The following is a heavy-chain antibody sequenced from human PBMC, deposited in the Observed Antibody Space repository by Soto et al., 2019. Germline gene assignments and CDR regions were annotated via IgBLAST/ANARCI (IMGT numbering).Heavy chain of an antibody. J-gene: IGHJ6*02. Sequence: SETLSLTCAVYGGSFSGYYWIWIGQPPGKGLEWIGEIKHSGSTNYNPSLKSRVTISADTSKNQFSLKLSSVTAADTAVYYCASLVAGTGFSYYYYYGMDVWGQGTTVTVSS. CDR1: GGSFSGYY. D-gene: IGHD6-19*01. V-gene: IGHV4-34*01. CDR2: IKHSGST. CDR3: ASLVAGTGFSYYYYYGMDV.